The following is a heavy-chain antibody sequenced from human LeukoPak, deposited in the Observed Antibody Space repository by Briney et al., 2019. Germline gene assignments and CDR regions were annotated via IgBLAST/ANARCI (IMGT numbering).Heavy chain of an antibody. V-gene: IGHV3-30*18. D-gene: IGHD6-13*01. CDR1: GFTFSSYG. CDR2: ISYDGSNK. J-gene: IGHJ3*01. Sequence: GGSLRLSCAASGFTFSSYGMHWVRQAPGKGLEWVAVISYDGSNKYYADSVKGRFSIYRDNSNYTLYLQMNSLRAEDTALYYCANFEGSSQAFHLWGQGTLVTVSS. CDR3: ANFEGSSQAFHL.